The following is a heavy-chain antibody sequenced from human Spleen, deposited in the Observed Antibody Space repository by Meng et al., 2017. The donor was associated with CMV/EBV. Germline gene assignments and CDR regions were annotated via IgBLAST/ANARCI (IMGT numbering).Heavy chain of an antibody. J-gene: IGHJ4*02. CDR1: GYTFTSFY. V-gene: IGHV5-51*01. Sequence: GESLKISCETSGYTFTSFYIGWVRQLPGKGLEWMGAVYPDDSETRYSPSFEGQVTIAADKSISTAYLQWNSLKAADTAMYYCARHLVGGTGAYYFTHWGQGTLVTVSS. D-gene: IGHD1-26*01. CDR2: VYPDDSET. CDR3: ARHLVGGTGAYYFTH.